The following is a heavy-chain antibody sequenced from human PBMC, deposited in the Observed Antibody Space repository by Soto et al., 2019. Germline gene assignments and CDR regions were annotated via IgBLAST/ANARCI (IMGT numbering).Heavy chain of an antibody. Sequence: SVKVSCKTSGGTFSSYAISWVRQAPGQGLEWMGGIIPIFGTANYAQKFQGRVTITADESTSTAYMELSSLRSEDTAVYYCASNGIAARRDFGYWGQGTLVTVSS. D-gene: IGHD6-6*01. CDR2: IIPIFGTA. V-gene: IGHV1-69*13. J-gene: IGHJ4*02. CDR3: ASNGIAARRDFGY. CDR1: GGTFSSYA.